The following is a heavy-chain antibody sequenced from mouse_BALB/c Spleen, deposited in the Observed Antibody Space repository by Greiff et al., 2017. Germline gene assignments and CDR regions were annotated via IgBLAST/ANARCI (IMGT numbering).Heavy chain of an antibody. CDR2: ISNGGGST. CDR1: GFTFSSYT. J-gene: IGHJ1*01. D-gene: IGHD1-1*01. Sequence: DVKLVESGGGLVQPGGSLKLSCAASGFTFSSYTMSWVRQTPEKRLEWVAYISNGGGSTYYPDTVKGRFTISRDNAKNTLYLQMSSLKSEDTAMYYCARHDYGSSYWYFDVWGAGTTVTVSS. V-gene: IGHV5-12-2*01. CDR3: ARHDYGSSYWYFDV.